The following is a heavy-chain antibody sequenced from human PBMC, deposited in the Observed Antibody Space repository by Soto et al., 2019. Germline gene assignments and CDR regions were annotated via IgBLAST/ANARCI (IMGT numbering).Heavy chain of an antibody. CDR2: FDPEDGET. CDR3: AGVRGLRESYSYYYAMDV. V-gene: IGHV1-24*01. J-gene: IGHJ6*02. CDR1: GYILTEFS. D-gene: IGHD3-10*02. Sequence: QVQLVQSGAEVKKPGASVKVSCKVSGYILTEFSIHWVRQAPGKGLEWMGGFDPEDGETIYAQKFQGTVTMTEDTSTDTAYMELSSLRSEDTAVYYCAGVRGLRESYSYYYAMDVWGQGTTVTFSS.